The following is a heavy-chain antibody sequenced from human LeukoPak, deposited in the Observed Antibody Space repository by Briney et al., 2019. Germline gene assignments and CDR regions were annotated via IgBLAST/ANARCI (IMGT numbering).Heavy chain of an antibody. V-gene: IGHV3-53*01. J-gene: IGHJ4*02. Sequence: PGGSLRLSCAASGFTFSSYGMHWVRQAPGKGLEWVSVIYSGGSTYYADSVKGRFTISRDNSKNTLYLQMNSLRAEDTAVYYCARATPAGVYYFDYWGQGTLVTVSS. CDR1: GFTFSSYG. CDR3: ARATPAGVYYFDY. D-gene: IGHD2-8*01. CDR2: IYSGGST.